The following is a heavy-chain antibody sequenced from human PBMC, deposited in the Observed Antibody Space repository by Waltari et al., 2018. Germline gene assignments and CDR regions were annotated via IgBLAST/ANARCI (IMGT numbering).Heavy chain of an antibody. D-gene: IGHD3-22*01. V-gene: IGHV1-24*01. CDR2: FYPEDGET. CDR3: ATRIAYYYDSSGYYFNY. Sequence: QVQLVQSGAEVKKHGASVKVSCKVSGYTLTDLSMHWVRQAPGQGLEWMGGFYPEDGETIYAQNFQGRVTMSEDTSTDTAYMELSSLRSEDTAVYYCATRIAYYYDSSGYYFNYWGQGSLVTVSS. CDR1: GYTLTDLS. J-gene: IGHJ4*02.